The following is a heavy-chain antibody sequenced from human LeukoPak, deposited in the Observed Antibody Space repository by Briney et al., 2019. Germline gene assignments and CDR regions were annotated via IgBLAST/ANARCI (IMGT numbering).Heavy chain of an antibody. CDR1: GGSIRSYY. CDR3: ARIFGADFWSGYYTGYYYYMDV. D-gene: IGHD3-3*01. Sequence: SETLSLTCTVSGGSIRSYYWSWIRQPPGKGLEWIGYIYYSGSTNYNPSLKSRVTISVDTSKNQFSLKLSSVTAADTAVYYCARIFGADFWSGYYTGYYYYMDVWGKGTTVTVSS. J-gene: IGHJ6*03. V-gene: IGHV4-59*01. CDR2: IYYSGST.